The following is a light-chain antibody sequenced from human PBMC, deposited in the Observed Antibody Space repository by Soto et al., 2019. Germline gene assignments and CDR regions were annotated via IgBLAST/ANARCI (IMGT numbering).Light chain of an antibody. V-gene: IGLV2-14*01. Sequence: QSALTQPASVSGSPGQSITISCTGTSSDVGGYNFVSWYQQHPGKAPKLMIYDVSNRPSGVSNRFSGSKSGNTVSLTISGLQAEDEADYYCSSYTSSSTQVFGGGTKVTVL. J-gene: IGLJ2*01. CDR3: SSYTSSSTQV. CDR1: SSDVGGYNF. CDR2: DVS.